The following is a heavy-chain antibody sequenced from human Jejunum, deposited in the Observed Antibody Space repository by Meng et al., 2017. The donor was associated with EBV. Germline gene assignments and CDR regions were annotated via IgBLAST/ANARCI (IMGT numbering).Heavy chain of an antibody. J-gene: IGHJ4*02. CDR1: GGSVNIGNVY. D-gene: IGHD5-12*01. V-gene: IGHV4-61*01. CDR3: AGLRYSGYDRAFDY. CDR2: IYYSGST. Sequence: QRQLQEPGPGLVQPSETLSLTCTVPGGSVNIGNVYWSWIRQPPGKGLEWIGYIYYSGSTNYIPSLKSRVTISLDTSKNQFSLKLSSVTAADTAVYYCAGLRYSGYDRAFDYWGQGALVTVSS.